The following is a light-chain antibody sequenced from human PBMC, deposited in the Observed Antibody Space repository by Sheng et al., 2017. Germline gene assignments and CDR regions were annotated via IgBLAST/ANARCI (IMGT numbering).Light chain of an antibody. CDR1: RSVSTN. V-gene: IGKV3-15*01. CDR2: GAS. Sequence: EIVMTQSPGTLSVSPGERATLSCWASRSVSTNLAWYQQKPGQSPRLLIYGASTRATGIPARFSGSGSGTDFTLTISSLQSEDFAVYYCQQYDKWPLPFGGGTKWRSN. CDR3: QQYDKWPLP. J-gene: IGKJ4*01.